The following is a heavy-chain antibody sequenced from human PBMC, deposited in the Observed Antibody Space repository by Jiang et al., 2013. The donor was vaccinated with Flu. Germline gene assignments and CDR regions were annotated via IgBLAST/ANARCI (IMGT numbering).Heavy chain of an antibody. Sequence: QLVESGGGVVQPGRSLRVSCAASGFTFGSYGMHWVRQAPGKGLEWVALISFDRGDIYYADSVKGRFTISRDNSKNTLFLQMNSLRVEDTGVYYCARDESGYSVYEHWGQGTLVTVSS. CDR2: ISFDRGDI. D-gene: IGHD3-3*01. V-gene: IGHV3-30*19. J-gene: IGHJ1*01. CDR1: GFTFGSYG. CDR3: ARDESGYSVYEH.